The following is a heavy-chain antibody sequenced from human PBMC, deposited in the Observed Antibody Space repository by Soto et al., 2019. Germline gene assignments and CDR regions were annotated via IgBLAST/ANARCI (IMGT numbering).Heavy chain of an antibody. CDR3: ARAYYDILTGPGWFDP. D-gene: IGHD3-9*01. CDR2: ISASSGST. V-gene: IGHV1-46*03. Sequence: GASVKVSCKASGYTFTSYGISWVRQAPGQGLEWMGIISASSGSTSYAQKFQGRVTMTRDTSTSTVYMELSSLRSEDTAVYYCARAYYDILTGPGWFDPWGQGTLVTVSS. J-gene: IGHJ5*02. CDR1: GYTFTSYG.